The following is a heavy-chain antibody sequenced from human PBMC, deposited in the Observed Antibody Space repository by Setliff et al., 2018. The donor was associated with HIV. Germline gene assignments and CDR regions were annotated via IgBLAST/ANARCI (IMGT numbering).Heavy chain of an antibody. CDR2: MTIIGTP. D-gene: IGHD3-16*01. CDR3: ARVVLAPGPPYFDH. Sequence: SVKVSCKAPGGTFSTYGITWVRQAPGQGLEWMGMTIIGTPNYAQEFQGRVTITTDEAANTAYMQLRNLKFGDTATYYCARVVLAPGPPYFDHWGQGTLVTV. V-gene: IGHV1-69*05. CDR1: GGTFSTYG. J-gene: IGHJ4*02.